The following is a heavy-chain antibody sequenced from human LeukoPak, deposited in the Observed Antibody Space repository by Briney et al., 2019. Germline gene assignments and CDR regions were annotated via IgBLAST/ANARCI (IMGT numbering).Heavy chain of an antibody. J-gene: IGHJ4*02. D-gene: IGHD6-19*01. CDR3: ARDRASSGLDY. CDR1: GFTFSSYS. V-gene: IGHV3-21*01. CDR2: ISSSSSYI. Sequence: GGSLRLSCAASGFTFSSYSMNWVRQAPGKGLEWVSSISSSSSYIYYADSVKGRFTISRDNAKNSLYLQMNSLRVEDTAVYYCARDRASSGLDYWGRGTLVTVSS.